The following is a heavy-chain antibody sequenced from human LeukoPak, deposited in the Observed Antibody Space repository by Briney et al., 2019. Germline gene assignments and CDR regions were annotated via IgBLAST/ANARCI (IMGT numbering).Heavy chain of an antibody. CDR2: INPNSGGA. CDR1: GYTFTGYY. V-gene: IGHV1-2*02. CDR3: AKGRVVAGSKSLTYHWLDP. D-gene: IGHD6-19*01. J-gene: IGHJ5*02. Sequence: GASVTVSCKASGYTFTGYYIHWVRQAPGQGVEWVGWINPNSGGAKYAQKFQDRFTMSRDTSISTAYMGLSRLRSDDTAVYYCAKGRVVAGSKSLTYHWLDPWGQGTLVTVSS.